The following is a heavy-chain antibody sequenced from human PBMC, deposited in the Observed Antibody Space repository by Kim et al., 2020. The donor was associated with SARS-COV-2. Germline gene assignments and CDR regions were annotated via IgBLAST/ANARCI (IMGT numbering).Heavy chain of an antibody. Sequence: GGSLRLSCEASGFTFSRHWMHWVRQAPGKGLVWVARINSDGSSTSEADSVQGRLSVSRDNAKNMLYLQMYSLRVEDTAVYYCTRGEDAGWYSTQTFFDHWGQGTRVTVSS. CDR1: GFTFSRHW. V-gene: IGHV3-74*01. D-gene: IGHD6-19*01. CDR2: INSDGSST. J-gene: IGHJ4*02. CDR3: TRGEDAGWYSTQTFFDH.